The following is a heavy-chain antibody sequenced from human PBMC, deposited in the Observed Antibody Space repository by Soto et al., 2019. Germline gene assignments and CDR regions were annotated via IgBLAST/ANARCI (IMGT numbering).Heavy chain of an antibody. J-gene: IGHJ6*02. CDR2: INHSGST. V-gene: IGHV4-34*01. Sequence: QVQLQPWGAGLLKPSETLSLTCAVYGGSFSGYYWSWIRQPPGKGLEWIGEINHSGSTNYNPSLKSRVTISVDTSKNQFSLKLSSVTAADTAVYYCARGRVISYYYGMDVWGQGTTVTVSS. D-gene: IGHD2-21*01. CDR1: GGSFSGYY. CDR3: ARGRVISYYYGMDV.